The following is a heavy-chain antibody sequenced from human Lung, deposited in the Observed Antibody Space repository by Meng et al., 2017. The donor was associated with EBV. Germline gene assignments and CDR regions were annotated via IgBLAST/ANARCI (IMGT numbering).Heavy chain of an antibody. CDR3: ARRDTDYRWYFDL. CDR1: GGSISTTNW. Sequence: QVQVQGAGPGLVKPSGTLALTCAVSGGSISTTNWWSWVRQPPGKGLEWIGEIYHSGTTTHNPSLKSRVTISVDKSKNQFSLRLSSVTAADTAVYYCARRDTDYRWYFDLWGRGALVTVSS. CDR2: IYHSGTT. J-gene: IGHJ2*01. V-gene: IGHV4-4*02. D-gene: IGHD4-11*01.